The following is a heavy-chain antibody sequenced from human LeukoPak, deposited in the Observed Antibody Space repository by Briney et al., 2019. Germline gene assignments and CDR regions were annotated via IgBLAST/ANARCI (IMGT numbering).Heavy chain of an antibody. CDR2: NNSDGSST. J-gene: IGHJ3*02. D-gene: IGHD3-10*01. V-gene: IGHV3-74*01. CDR3: ARGYGSGSYHDAFDI. CDR1: GFTFSSYW. Sequence: GGSLRLSCAASGFTFSSYWMHWVRQAPGKGLVWVSRNNSDGSSTSYADSVKGRFTISRDNAKNTLYLQMNSLRAEDTAVYYCARGYGSGSYHDAFDIWGQGTMVTVSS.